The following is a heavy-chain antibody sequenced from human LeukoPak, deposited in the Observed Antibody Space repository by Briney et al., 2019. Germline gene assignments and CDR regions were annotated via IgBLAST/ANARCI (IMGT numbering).Heavy chain of an antibody. CDR2: MRYDGSDE. D-gene: IGHD6-6*01. CDR1: GFTFSSYD. J-gene: IGHJ4*02. V-gene: IGHV3-30*02. CDR3: AKDGSSPFGY. Sequence: GGSLRLSCVVSGFTFSSYDMHWVRQAPGEGLEWVAFMRYDGSDEYYGDSVKGRFTIFRDNSKNTLYLQMNSLRVEDTAVYYCAKDGSSPFGYWGQGTLVTVSS.